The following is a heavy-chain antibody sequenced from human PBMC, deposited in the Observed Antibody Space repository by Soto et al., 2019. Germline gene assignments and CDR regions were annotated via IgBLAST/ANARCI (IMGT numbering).Heavy chain of an antibody. CDR1: GGSISSGGYY. CDR3: ARDVARGGNFDY. J-gene: IGHJ4*02. V-gene: IGHV4-31*03. CDR2: IYYSGST. Sequence: QVQLQESGPGLVKPSQTLSLTCTVSGGSISSGGYYWSWIRQHPGKGLEWIGYIYYSGSTYYNPSLKSRVTISVDPSKNQFPLKLSSVTAADTAVYYCARDVARGGNFDYWGQGTLVTVSS. D-gene: IGHD3-16*01.